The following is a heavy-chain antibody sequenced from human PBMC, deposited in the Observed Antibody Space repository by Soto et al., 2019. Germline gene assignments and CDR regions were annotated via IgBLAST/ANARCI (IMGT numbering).Heavy chain of an antibody. V-gene: IGHV3-74*01. Sequence: EVQLVESGGGLVQPGGSLRLSCAPSGFTFSNYWMHWVRQAPGKGLEWVSRINEDGSVISYADSVKGRFTISRDNGKNTLYLQMNSLRAEDTAVYYCVRDLIIVVTPGDDFDYWGQGTLVTVSS. CDR3: VRDLIIVVTPGDDFDY. D-gene: IGHD1-26*01. CDR1: GFTFSNYW. J-gene: IGHJ4*02. CDR2: INEDGSVI.